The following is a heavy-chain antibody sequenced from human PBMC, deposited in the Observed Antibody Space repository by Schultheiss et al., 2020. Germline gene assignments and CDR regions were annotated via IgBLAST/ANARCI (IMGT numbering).Heavy chain of an antibody. CDR1: GFTFSSYA. D-gene: IGHD5-24*01. V-gene: IGHV3-23*01. CDR2: ISGSGGST. Sequence: GESLKISCAASGFTFSSYAMSWVRQAPGKGLEWVSAISGSGGSTYYADSVKGRFTISRDNSKNTLYLQMNSLRAEDTAVYYCAKDSGKRWLQPIDYWGQGTLVTVSS. CDR3: AKDSGKRWLQPIDY. J-gene: IGHJ4*02.